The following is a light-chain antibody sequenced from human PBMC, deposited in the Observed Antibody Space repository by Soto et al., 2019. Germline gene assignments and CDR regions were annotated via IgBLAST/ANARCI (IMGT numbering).Light chain of an antibody. V-gene: IGLV2-14*03. Sequence: QSVLTHPASVSWSPGQSITISCTGTSSDVGGYNYVSWYQHHPGKAPKLIIFDVSNRPSGISNRFSGSKSGNTASLTISGLQAEDEADYYCISYTSSSPYVFGTGTKVTVL. CDR3: ISYTSSSPYV. CDR2: DVS. J-gene: IGLJ1*01. CDR1: SSDVGGYNY.